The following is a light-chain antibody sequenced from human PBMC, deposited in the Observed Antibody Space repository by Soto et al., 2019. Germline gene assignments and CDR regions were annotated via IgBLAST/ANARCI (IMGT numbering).Light chain of an antibody. J-gene: IGKJ5*01. Sequence: DIQMTPSPSTLSASVGDRVTITCRASQTISSWLAWYQQKPGKAPNLLIYDAPTLERGVPSRFSGTRSGTEFTLTIDRLQPDDFATYYCQQYHTSSITVGQGTRLEIK. CDR1: QTISSW. V-gene: IGKV1-5*01. CDR3: QQYHTSSIT. CDR2: DAP.